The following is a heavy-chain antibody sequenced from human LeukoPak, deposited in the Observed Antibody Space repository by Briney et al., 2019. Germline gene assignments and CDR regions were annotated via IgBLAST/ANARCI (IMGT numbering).Heavy chain of an antibody. D-gene: IGHD5-18*01. Sequence: GGSLRLSCAASGFTFSSYSMNWVRQAPGKGLEWVSSISSSSSYVYYADSVKGRFTISRDNAKNSLYLQMNSLRAEDTAVYYCARELQQLWRPIDYWGQGTLVTVSS. CDR3: ARELQQLWRPIDY. V-gene: IGHV3-21*01. J-gene: IGHJ4*02. CDR1: GFTFSSYS. CDR2: ISSSSSYV.